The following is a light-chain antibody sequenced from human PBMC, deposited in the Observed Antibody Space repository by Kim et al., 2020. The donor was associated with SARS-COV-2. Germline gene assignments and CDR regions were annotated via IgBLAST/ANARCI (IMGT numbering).Light chain of an antibody. J-gene: IGKJ4*01. CDR2: DTS. Sequence: EIVLTQSPATLSLSPGERATLSCRASQSVSPYVAWYQQKPGQAPRLLIYDTSNRASGIPARFSGSWSGTDFTLTISSLDPEDFAVYYCQQRRSWRTFGGGTKVDIK. V-gene: IGKV3-11*01. CDR1: QSVSPY. CDR3: QQRRSWRT.